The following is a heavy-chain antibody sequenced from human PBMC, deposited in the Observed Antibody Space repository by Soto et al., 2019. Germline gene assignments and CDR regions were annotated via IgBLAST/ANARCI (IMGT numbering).Heavy chain of an antibody. CDR2: IYHSGST. CDR1: GGSISSSGYY. V-gene: IGHV4-39*01. D-gene: IGHD3-10*02. J-gene: IGHJ5*02. Sequence: SETLSLTCTVSGGSISSSGYYWGWIRQPTGKGLEWIGSIYHSGSTYYNPSLKSRVTISVDTSKNQFSLKLSSVTAADTAVYYCERLMLGELFEPAPDNCFDPWGQGTLVTVSS. CDR3: ERLMLGELFEPAPDNCFDP.